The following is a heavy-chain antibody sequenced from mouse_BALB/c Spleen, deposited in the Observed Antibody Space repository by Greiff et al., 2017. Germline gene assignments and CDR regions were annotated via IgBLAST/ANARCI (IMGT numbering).Heavy chain of an antibody. D-gene: IGHD2-1*01. Sequence: EVKLMESGPGLVKPSQSLSLTCTVTGYSITSDYAWNWIRQFPGNKLEWMGYISYSGSTSYNPSLKSRISITRDTSKNQFFLQLNSVTTEDTATYYCARSGGNYLVYWGQGTLVTVSA. CDR1: GYSITSDYA. CDR3: ARSGGNYLVY. V-gene: IGHV3-2*02. CDR2: ISYSGST. J-gene: IGHJ3*01.